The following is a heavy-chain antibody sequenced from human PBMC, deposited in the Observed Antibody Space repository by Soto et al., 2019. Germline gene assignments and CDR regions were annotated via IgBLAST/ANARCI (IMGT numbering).Heavy chain of an antibody. CDR1: GFTSSSFV. J-gene: IGHJ3*02. CDR2: ISSDGKNQ. CDR3: AKDRGVLDAFDI. D-gene: IGHD3-10*01. V-gene: IGHV3-30*18. Sequence: QVQLVESGGGVVQPGRSLRLSCAASGFTSSSFVIHWVRQAPGKGLEWLAVISSDGKNQYYADSVKGRFTISRDNSKNTLYLQVNSLRAEDTVVYFCAKDRGVLDAFDIWGQGTMVTVSS.